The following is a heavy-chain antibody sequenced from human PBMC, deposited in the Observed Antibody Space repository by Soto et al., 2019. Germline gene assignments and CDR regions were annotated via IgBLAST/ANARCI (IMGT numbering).Heavy chain of an antibody. CDR3: ARVSDTGHLLDV. V-gene: IGHV1-69*12. CDR2: IIPIFGTA. J-gene: IGHJ6*02. CDR1: GGTFSSYA. D-gene: IGHD5-18*01. Sequence: QVQLVQSGAEVKKPGSSVKVSCKASGGTFSSYAISWVRQAPGQGLEWMGGIIPIFGTANYAQKFQGRVTITAYEATRTADMELSSLRSEDTAVYDCARVSDTGHLLDVWGQGTTVTVSS.